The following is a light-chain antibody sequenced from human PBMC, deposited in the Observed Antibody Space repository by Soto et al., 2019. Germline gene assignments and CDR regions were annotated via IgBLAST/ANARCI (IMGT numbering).Light chain of an antibody. Sequence: HSVLTQPPSVSGAPGQRITISCTGSSSNIGARYDVHWYRQLPGAAPKLLLYGDNNRPSGVPDRFSGSKSGASASLAITGLKADDEADYYCQSYDSSLNRVFGTGTKLTVL. CDR1: SSNIGARYD. CDR3: QSYDSSLNRV. J-gene: IGLJ1*01. V-gene: IGLV1-40*01. CDR2: GDN.